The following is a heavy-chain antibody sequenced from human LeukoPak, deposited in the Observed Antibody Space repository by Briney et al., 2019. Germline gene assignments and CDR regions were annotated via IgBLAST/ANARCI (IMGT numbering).Heavy chain of an antibody. CDR3: AKIRSEVVVAATNY. V-gene: IGHV3-33*06. CDR1: GLTFSSSG. D-gene: IGHD2-15*01. J-gene: IGHJ4*02. CDR2: IWYDGSNK. Sequence: GGSLRLSCAASGLTFSSSGMHWVRQAPGKGLEWVALIWYDGSNKYYADSVKGRFTISRDNSKDTLFLQMDSLRAEDTAVYYCAKIRSEVVVAATNYWGQGTLVSVSS.